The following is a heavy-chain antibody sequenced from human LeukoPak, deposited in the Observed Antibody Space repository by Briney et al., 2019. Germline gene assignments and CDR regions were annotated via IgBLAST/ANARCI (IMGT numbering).Heavy chain of an antibody. J-gene: IGHJ6*02. CDR1: GFTFSSYA. V-gene: IGHV3-30-3*01. D-gene: IGHD7-27*01. CDR3: ARDLGREKIYYCYGMDV. Sequence: GGSLRLSCAASGFTFSSYAMHWVRQAPGKGLEWVAVISYDGSNKYYADSVKGRFTISRDNSKNTLYLQMNSLRAEDTAVYYCARDLGREKIYYCYGMDVWGQGTTVTVSS. CDR2: ISYDGSNK.